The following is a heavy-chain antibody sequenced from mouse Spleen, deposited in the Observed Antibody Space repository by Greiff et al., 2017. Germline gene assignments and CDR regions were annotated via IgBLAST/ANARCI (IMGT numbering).Heavy chain of an antibody. CDR2: ISYDGSN. CDR3: ARAWLLRSFAY. CDR1: GYSITSGYY. D-gene: IGHD2-3*01. V-gene: IGHV3-6*01. Sequence: EVQLQESGPGLVKPSQSLSLTCSVTGYSITSGYYWNWIRQFPGNKLEWMGYISYDGSNNYNPSLKNRISITRDTSKNQFFLKLNSVTTEDTATYYCARAWLLRSFAYWGQGTLVTVSA. J-gene: IGHJ3*01.